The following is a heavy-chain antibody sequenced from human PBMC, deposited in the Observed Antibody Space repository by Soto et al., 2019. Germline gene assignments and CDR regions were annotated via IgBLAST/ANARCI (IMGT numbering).Heavy chain of an antibody. Sequence: GGSLRLSCAASGFSVSSNYMSCVRQAPGKGLESVSVLYSGGSTYYADSVKGRFTISRDNSKNTLYLQMNSLRAEDTDVYYCARDLTEFDPWGQGTLVTVSS. CDR2: LYSGGST. V-gene: IGHV3-53*01. CDR1: GFSVSSNY. J-gene: IGHJ5*02. D-gene: IGHD7-27*01. CDR3: ARDLTEFDP.